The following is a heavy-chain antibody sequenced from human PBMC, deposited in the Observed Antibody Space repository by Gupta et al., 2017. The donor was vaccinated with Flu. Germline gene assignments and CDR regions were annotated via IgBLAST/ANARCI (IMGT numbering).Heavy chain of an antibody. CDR1: GGSFSGYY. J-gene: IGHJ4*02. D-gene: IGHD3-22*01. V-gene: IGHV4-34*01. CDR3: ARLGNDSSGYYFDY. Sequence: QVQLQQWGAGLLKPSETLSLTCAVYGGSFSGYYWSWIRQPPGKGLEWIGEISHSGSTNYNPSLKSRVTISVDTSKNQFSLKLSSVTAADTAVYYCARLGNDSSGYYFDYWGQGTLVTVSS. CDR2: ISHSGST.